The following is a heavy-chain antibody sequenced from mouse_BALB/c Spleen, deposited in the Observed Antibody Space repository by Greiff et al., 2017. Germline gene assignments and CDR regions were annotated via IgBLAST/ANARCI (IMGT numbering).Heavy chain of an antibody. CDR2: ISDGGSYT. CDR3: ARDDGNYGFAY. D-gene: IGHD2-1*01. CDR1: GFTFSDYY. Sequence: EVQLVESGGGLVKPGGSLKLSCAASGFTFSDYYMYWVRQTPEKRLEWVATISDGGSYTYYPDSVKGRFTISRDNAKNNLYLQMSSLKSEDTAMYYCARDDGNYGFAYWGQGTLVTVSA. J-gene: IGHJ3*01. V-gene: IGHV5-4*02.